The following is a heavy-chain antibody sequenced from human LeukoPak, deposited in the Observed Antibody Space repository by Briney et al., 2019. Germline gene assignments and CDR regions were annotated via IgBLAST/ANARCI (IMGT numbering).Heavy chain of an antibody. CDR2: VNRDGTEK. Sequence: QTGGSLRLSCVTSGFNFSDSRMTWVRQAPGKGLQWVANVNRDGTEKHFLDSVEGRFTISRDNAKKSLYLQMSSLRPQDTAVYYCAKGSGGAIVHDYFDSWGQGTLVTVSS. V-gene: IGHV3-7*02. CDR3: AKGSGGAIVHDYFDS. J-gene: IGHJ4*02. D-gene: IGHD3-16*02. CDR1: GFNFSDSR.